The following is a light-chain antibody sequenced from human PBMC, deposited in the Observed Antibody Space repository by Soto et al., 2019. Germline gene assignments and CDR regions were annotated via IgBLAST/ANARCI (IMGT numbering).Light chain of an antibody. CDR2: EGS. Sequence: QSALTQPASASGSPGQSITISCTGTSSDVGSYNLVSWYQHHPGKAPKLMIYEGSKRPSGVSNRFSGSKSGNTASLTISGLQAEDEADYYCCSYAGSSTWVFGGGTQLTVL. V-gene: IGLV2-23*01. CDR1: SSDVGSYNL. J-gene: IGLJ3*02. CDR3: CSYAGSSTWV.